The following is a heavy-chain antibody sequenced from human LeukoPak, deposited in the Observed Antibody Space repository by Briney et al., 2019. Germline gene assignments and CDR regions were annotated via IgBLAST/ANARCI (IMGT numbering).Heavy chain of an antibody. Sequence: PGGSLRRSCAASGFTFSSYEMNWVRQAPGKGLEWVSYISSSGSTIYYADSVKGRFTISRDNAKNSLYLQMNSLRVEDTAVYYCARWILRRGSTMIVLGAFDIWGQGTVVTVSS. CDR2: ISSSGSTI. D-gene: IGHD3-22*01. V-gene: IGHV3-48*03. CDR1: GFTFSSYE. CDR3: ARWILRRGSTMIVLGAFDI. J-gene: IGHJ3*02.